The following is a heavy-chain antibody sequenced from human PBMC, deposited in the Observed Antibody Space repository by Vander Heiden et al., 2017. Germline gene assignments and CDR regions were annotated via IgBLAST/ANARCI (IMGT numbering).Heavy chain of an antibody. Sequence: QVHLVESGGGVVQPGRSLRLSCAASGFTFSSYGMHWVRQAPGKGLEWLAIIWNDGSDQRYADFVKGRSTISRDNSKNTLYLQMNSLRDEDTATYYCARGCGVACYYIDSWGQGTLVTVSS. CDR1: GFTFSSYG. CDR2: IWNDGSDQ. V-gene: IGHV3-33*01. J-gene: IGHJ4*02. D-gene: IGHD2-21*01. CDR3: ARGCGVACYYIDS.